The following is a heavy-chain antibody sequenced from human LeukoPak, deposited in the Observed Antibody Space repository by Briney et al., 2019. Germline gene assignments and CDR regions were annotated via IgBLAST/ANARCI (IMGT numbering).Heavy chain of an antibody. V-gene: IGHV4-30-4*01. CDR2: IYYSGST. CDR1: GGSISSGDYY. Sequence: SHTLSLTCTVSGGSISSGDYYWSWIRQPPGKGLEWIGYIYYSGSTYYNPSLNSRVTISVDTSNNQYSLKLSSVTAADTAVYYCARDAGKYDYVWGSYRPVNWFDPWGQGTLVTVSS. CDR3: ARDAGKYDYVWGSYRPVNWFDP. D-gene: IGHD3-16*02. J-gene: IGHJ5*02.